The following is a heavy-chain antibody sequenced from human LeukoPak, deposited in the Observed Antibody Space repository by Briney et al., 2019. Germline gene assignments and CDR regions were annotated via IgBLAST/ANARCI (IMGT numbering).Heavy chain of an antibody. V-gene: IGHV3-21*01. CDR2: ISSSSSYI. Sequence: GGSLRLSCAASGCTFSSYSMNWVRQAPGKGLEWVSSISSSSSYIYYADSVNGRVTISRDNAKNSLYLQMNSLRAEDTAVYYCAVIVVVPAGVNDAFDIWGQGTMVTVSS. CDR1: GCTFSSYS. J-gene: IGHJ3*02. D-gene: IGHD2-2*01. CDR3: AVIVVVPAGVNDAFDI.